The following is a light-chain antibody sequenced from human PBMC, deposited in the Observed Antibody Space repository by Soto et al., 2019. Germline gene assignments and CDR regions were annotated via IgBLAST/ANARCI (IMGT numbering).Light chain of an antibody. CDR1: SSDVGGYHY. CDR3: SSYAGSNNPSV. J-gene: IGLJ1*01. CDR2: EVS. Sequence: QSALTQPPSASGSPGQSVTISCTGTSSDVGGYHYVAWYQQHPGKAPKVMICEVSRRPSGVPDRFSGSKSGNTAALTVSGLQAADEADYYCSSYAGSNNPSVFGSGTKVTVL. V-gene: IGLV2-8*01.